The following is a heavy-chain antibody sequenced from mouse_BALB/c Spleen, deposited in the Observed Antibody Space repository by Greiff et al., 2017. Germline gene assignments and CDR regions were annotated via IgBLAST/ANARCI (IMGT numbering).Heavy chain of an antibody. CDR1: GYTFTSYT. D-gene: IGHD2-1*01. J-gene: IGHJ4*01. CDR2: INPSSGYT. CDR3: ARRDYGNYYAMDY. Sequence: VQLQQSGAELARPGASVKMSCKASGYTFTSYTMHWVKQRPGQGLEWIGYINPSSGYTNYNQKFKDKATLTADKSSSTAYMQLSSLTSEDSAVYYCARRDYGNYYAMDYWGQGTSVTVSS. V-gene: IGHV1-4*01.